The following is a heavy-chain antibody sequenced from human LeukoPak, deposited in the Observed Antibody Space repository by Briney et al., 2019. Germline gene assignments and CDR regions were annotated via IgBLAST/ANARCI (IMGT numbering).Heavy chain of an antibody. J-gene: IGHJ4*02. V-gene: IGHV3-7*01. D-gene: IGHD6-19*01. Sequence: PGGALRLSCAASGFTFSSYWMSWVRQAPGKGLEWVANIKQDGSEKYYVDSVNGRFPISRDNAKNSLYLQMNSLRAEDTAVYYCARGPRIAVAFISDYWGQGTLVTVSP. CDR2: IKQDGSEK. CDR3: ARGPRIAVAFISDY. CDR1: GFTFSSYW.